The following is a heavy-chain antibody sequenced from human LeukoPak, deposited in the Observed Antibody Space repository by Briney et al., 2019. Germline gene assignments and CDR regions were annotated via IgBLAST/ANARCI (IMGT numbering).Heavy chain of an antibody. D-gene: IGHD1-26*01. CDR1: GFTFSNFW. J-gene: IGHJ4*02. Sequence: GGSLRLSCAVSGFTFSNFWMSWVRQAPGRGLEWVANIHPEGNEKYHVESVKGRFTISRDNAKNSLFLQMNSLRAEDTALYYCARVRGSYSSDYWGQGTLVTVSS. V-gene: IGHV3-7*01. CDR2: IHPEGNEK. CDR3: ARVRGSYSSDY.